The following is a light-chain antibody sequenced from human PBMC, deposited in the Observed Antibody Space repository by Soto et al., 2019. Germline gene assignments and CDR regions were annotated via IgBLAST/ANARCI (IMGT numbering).Light chain of an antibody. CDR3: QSYDNALSAGV. J-gene: IGLJ3*02. CDR2: VNN. CDR1: SSNIGTGYD. Sequence: QSVLTQPPSVSGAPGQRVTISCTGSSSNIGTGYDVHWYQQLPGTAPKLLIYVNNNRPSGVPDRFSGSKSGTSASLAITGLQAEDDAAYYCQSYDNALSAGVFGGGTQLTVL. V-gene: IGLV1-40*01.